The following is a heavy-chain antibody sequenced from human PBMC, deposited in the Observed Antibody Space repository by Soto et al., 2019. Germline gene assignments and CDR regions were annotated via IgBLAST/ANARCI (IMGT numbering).Heavy chain of an antibody. CDR2: IYHSGST. D-gene: IGHD3-22*01. Sequence: SETLSLTCAVSGSSIISSNWWSVVRQPPGKGLEWIGEIYHSGSTNYNPSLKSRVTISVDNSKNQFSLKLSSVTAADTAVYYCARSPDSSGYYPRWYYYGMDVWGQGTTVT. J-gene: IGHJ6*02. CDR1: GSSIISSNW. CDR3: ARSPDSSGYYPRWYYYGMDV. V-gene: IGHV4-4*02.